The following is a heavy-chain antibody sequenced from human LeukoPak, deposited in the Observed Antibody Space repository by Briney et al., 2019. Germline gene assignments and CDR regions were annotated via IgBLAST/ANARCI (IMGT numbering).Heavy chain of an antibody. D-gene: IGHD1-26*01. CDR1: GFTFSNAW. Sequence: GGSLRLSCAASGFTFSNAWMSWVRQAPGKGLEWVGRIKSKTDGGTTDYAAPVKGRFTISRDDSKNTLYLQMNSLKTEDTAVYYCTLNSGSYLVLYWGQGTPVTVSS. V-gene: IGHV3-15*01. CDR3: TLNSGSYLVLY. J-gene: IGHJ4*02. CDR2: IKSKTDGGTT.